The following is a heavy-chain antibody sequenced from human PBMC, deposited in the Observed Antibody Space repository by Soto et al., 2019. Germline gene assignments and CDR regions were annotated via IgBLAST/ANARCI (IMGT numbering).Heavy chain of an antibody. CDR1: GGSISTSRSY. D-gene: IGHD2-21*01. CDR2: IFYSGST. CDR3: ARQPTTGDTDLWFDP. V-gene: IGHV4-39*01. Sequence: SETLSLTCSVSGGSISTSRSYWAWIRQPPGKGLEWLANIFYSGSTFYNPSLASRVSVSVDTSKNEFSLKLRSVTAADTAVYYCARQPTTGDTDLWFDPWGQGP. J-gene: IGHJ5*02.